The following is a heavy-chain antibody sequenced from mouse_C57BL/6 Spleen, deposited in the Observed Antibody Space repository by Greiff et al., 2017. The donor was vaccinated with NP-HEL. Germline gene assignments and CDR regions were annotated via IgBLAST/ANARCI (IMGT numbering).Heavy chain of an antibody. Sequence: QVQLKQPGAELVKPGASVKLSCKASGYTFTSYWMHWVKQRPGQGLEWIGMIHPNGGSTNYNEKFKSKATLTVDKSSSTAYMQLSSLTSEDSAVYYCARELRLYLDYWGQGTTLTVSS. CDR3: ARELRLYLDY. CDR2: IHPNGGST. CDR1: GYTFTSYW. J-gene: IGHJ2*01. D-gene: IGHD3-2*02. V-gene: IGHV1-64*01.